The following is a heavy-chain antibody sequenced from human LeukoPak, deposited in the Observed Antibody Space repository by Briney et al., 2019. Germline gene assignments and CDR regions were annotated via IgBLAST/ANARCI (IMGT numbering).Heavy chain of an antibody. J-gene: IGHJ4*02. CDR1: GGSISSSSYY. Sequence: SETLSLTCTASGGSISSSSYYWGWIRQPPGKGLEWIGSIYYSGSTYYNPSLKSRVTISVDTSKNQFSLKLSSVTAADTAVYYCARHFGTMIVVVIPYYFDYWGQGTLVTVSS. V-gene: IGHV4-39*01. D-gene: IGHD3-22*01. CDR3: ARHFGTMIVVVIPYYFDY. CDR2: IYYSGST.